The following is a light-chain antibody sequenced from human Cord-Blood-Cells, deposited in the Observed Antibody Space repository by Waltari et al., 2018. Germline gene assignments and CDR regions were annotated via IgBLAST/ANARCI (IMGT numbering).Light chain of an antibody. J-gene: IGLJ3*02. CDR1: SSDVGGYNY. CDR2: DVI. Sequence: QSALTQPRSVSGSPGQSVTISCTGTSSDVGGYNYVSGYQQHPGKPPKLMLYDVIKRPSGVPDRFSGSKSGNTAYLTISGLQAEDEADYYCCSYAGSYTWVFGGGTKLTVL. CDR3: CSYAGSYTWV. V-gene: IGLV2-11*01.